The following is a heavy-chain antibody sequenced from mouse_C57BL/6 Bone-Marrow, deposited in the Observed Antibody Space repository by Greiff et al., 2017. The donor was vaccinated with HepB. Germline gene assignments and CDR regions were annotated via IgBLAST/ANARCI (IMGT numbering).Heavy chain of an antibody. Sequence: VQLQQPGAELVRPGASVKLSCTASGFNIKDYYMHWLKQRPGQGLEWIGRIDPDDGDTEYAPKFQCKATMTADTSSNTAYLQLSSLTSEDTAVYYCTTGYDNYFDYWGQGTTLTVSS. V-gene: IGHV14-1*01. CDR1: GFNIKDYY. CDR2: IDPDDGDT. J-gene: IGHJ2*01. CDR3: TTGYDNYFDY. D-gene: IGHD2-2*01.